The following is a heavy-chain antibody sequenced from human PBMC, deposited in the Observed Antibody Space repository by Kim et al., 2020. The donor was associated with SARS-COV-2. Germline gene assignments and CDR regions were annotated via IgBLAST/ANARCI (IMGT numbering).Heavy chain of an antibody. V-gene: IGHV3-43*02. CDR2: LSGDGGST. CDR1: GFTFDDYA. Sequence: GGSLRLSCAASGFTFDDYAMHWVRQAPGKGLEWVSLLSGDGGSTYYADSVKGRFTISRDNSKNSLYLQMNSLRTEDTALYYCAKDIWKQWLVDYWGQGTLVTVSS. J-gene: IGHJ4*02. D-gene: IGHD6-19*01. CDR3: AKDIWKQWLVDY.